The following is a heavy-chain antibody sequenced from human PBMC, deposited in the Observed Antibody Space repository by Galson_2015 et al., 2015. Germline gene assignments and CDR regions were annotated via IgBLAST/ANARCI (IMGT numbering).Heavy chain of an antibody. Sequence: SLRLSCAAFGFTFNNYWMSWVRQAPGKGLEWVANITPDGSETYYVASVKGRFTISRDNAKNSLYLQMNSLRAEDTAVYYCARRYFDLWGRGTLVTVSS. J-gene: IGHJ2*01. CDR1: GFTFNNYW. CDR2: ITPDGSET. V-gene: IGHV3-7*01. CDR3: ARRYFDL.